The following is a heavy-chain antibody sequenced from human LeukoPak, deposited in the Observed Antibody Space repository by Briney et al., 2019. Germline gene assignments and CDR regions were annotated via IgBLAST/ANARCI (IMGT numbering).Heavy chain of an antibody. CDR2: IKQDGSEE. J-gene: IGHJ4*02. CDR1: GFTFSSYW. D-gene: IGHD3-9*01. V-gene: IGHV3-7*01. Sequence: GGSLRLSCAASGFTFSSYWMSWVRQAPGKGLEWVANIKQDGSEEYYVDSVKGRFTISRDNAKNSLYLQMNSLRAEDTAVYYCARGRAILRYFDWHYFDYWGQGTLVTVSS. CDR3: ARGRAILRYFDWHYFDY.